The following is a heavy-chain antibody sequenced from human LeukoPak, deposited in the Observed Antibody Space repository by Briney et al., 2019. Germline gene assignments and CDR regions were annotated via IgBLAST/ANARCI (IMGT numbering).Heavy chain of an antibody. Sequence: GGSLRLSCTASGFTFTSYWINWVRQAPGKGLEWVSSINRDGGEGFFGDSVKGRFTISRDNAKNSLFLQMNSLKAEDTAVYYCARDWVGNLGIDFDYWGQGTMVTVSS. CDR2: INRDGGEG. V-gene: IGHV3-7*05. CDR3: ARDWVGNLGIDFDY. CDR1: GFTFTSYW. D-gene: IGHD2-21*01. J-gene: IGHJ4*02.